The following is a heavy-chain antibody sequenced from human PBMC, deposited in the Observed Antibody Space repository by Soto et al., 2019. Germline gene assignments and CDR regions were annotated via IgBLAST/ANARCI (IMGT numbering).Heavy chain of an antibody. CDR2: IYHSGST. CDR1: GASINRGSFH. Sequence: SETLSLTCTVCGASINRGSFHWVWIRQPPGKGLEWIGSIYHSGSTYYNSSLKSRVTISLDTSKNQFSLKLNSVTAADTAVYFCARRSWGSGGMGVWGRGTTVTVSS. D-gene: IGHD7-27*01. J-gene: IGHJ6*02. V-gene: IGHV4-39*01. CDR3: ARRSWGSGGMGV.